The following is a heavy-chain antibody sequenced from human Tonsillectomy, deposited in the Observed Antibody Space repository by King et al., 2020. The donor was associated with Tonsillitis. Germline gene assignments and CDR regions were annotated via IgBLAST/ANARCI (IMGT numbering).Heavy chain of an antibody. CDR1: GGSLSSSPW. D-gene: IGHD3-10*01. Sequence: QLQSSCPGLVKPPWTLSLPFAVSGGSLSSSPWWIWVRQPPGKGLEWIGEIYHSGSTNYNPSLKSRVVISVDNSNNEFSLTLTSVTAADTAGEGGARGDEGAGKGGDGGGKGTTGT. J-gene: IGHJ6*03. V-gene: IGHV4-4*01. CDR2: IYHSGST. CDR3: ARGDEGAGKGGDG.